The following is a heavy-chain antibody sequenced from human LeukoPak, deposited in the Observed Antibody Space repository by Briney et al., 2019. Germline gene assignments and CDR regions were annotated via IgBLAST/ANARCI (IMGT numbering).Heavy chain of an antibody. CDR2: IYYSGSI. CDR1: GASISSYY. Sequence: SETLSLTCTVSGASISSYYWSWTRQPPGKGLEWIGDIYYSGSIKYNPSLKSRVTMSVDTSKNQFSLKLSSVTAAATAIYYCARENPSGYYNRPIDYWGQGTLVTVSS. V-gene: IGHV4-59*01. D-gene: IGHD3-22*01. J-gene: IGHJ4*02. CDR3: ARENPSGYYNRPIDY.